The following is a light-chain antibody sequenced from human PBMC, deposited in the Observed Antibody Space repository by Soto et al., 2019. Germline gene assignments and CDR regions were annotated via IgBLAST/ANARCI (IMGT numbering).Light chain of an antibody. CDR1: RAISTN. J-gene: IGKJ1*01. Sequence: DIQLTQSPSFLSASVGDRATITCRASRAISTNLAWYQQEPGKAPKLVIYTASTLQSGVPSRFSGSGSGTEFTLTISSLQPEDFATYYCQHLNGYPRTFGQGTKVEIK. V-gene: IGKV1-9*01. CDR3: QHLNGYPRT. CDR2: TAS.